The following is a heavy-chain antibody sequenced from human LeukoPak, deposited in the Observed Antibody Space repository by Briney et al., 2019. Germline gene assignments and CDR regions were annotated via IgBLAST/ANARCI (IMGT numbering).Heavy chain of an antibody. D-gene: IGHD6-19*01. CDR2: IYYSGST. CDR1: GGSISSYY. Sequence: PSETLSLTCTVSGGSISSYYWSWIRQPPGKGLEWIGYIYYSGSTNYNPSLKSRVTISVDTSKNQFSLKLSSVTAADTAVYYCARAPPYSSGWYACFDYWGLGTLVTVSS. CDR3: ARAPPYSSGWYACFDY. J-gene: IGHJ4*02. V-gene: IGHV4-59*01.